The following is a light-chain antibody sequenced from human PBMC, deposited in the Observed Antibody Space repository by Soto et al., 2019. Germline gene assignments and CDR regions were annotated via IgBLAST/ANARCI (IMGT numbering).Light chain of an antibody. Sequence: YDLTHLLSVSVAPGQTSRITCGGYNIGTESVHWYQQKPGQAPLMFVYNYKDRPSGIPKRFSGSNSGNTATLTISRVEAGDEADYYCQVWNSSSDHYVFGSG. CDR1: NIGTES. V-gene: IGLV3-21*02. CDR2: NYK. CDR3: QVWNSSSDHYV. J-gene: IGLJ1*01.